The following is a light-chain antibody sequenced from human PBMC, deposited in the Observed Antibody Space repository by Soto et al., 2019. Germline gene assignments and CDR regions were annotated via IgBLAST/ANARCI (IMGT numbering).Light chain of an antibody. Sequence: DILMTETPLSSPVSLGQPSSISVRASQSVVHSDGNTYLNWLQQKPGQAPRLLIYGATTRATGIPDRFSGSGSGTDFTLTISRLEPEDFAVYYCQQYGSSPPLTFGGGTKVDI. V-gene: IGKV2-24*01. CDR2: GAT. CDR3: QQYGSSPPLT. J-gene: IGKJ4*01. CDR1: QSVVHSDGNTY.